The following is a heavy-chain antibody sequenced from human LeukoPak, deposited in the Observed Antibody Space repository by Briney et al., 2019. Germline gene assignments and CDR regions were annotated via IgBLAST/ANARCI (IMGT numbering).Heavy chain of an antibody. CDR3: AKNMGASGGIHDY. J-gene: IGHJ4*02. CDR1: GGSISSGGYY. Sequence: SETLSLTCTVSGGSISSGGYYWSWIRQPPGKGLGWIGYIYHSGSTYYNPSLKSRVTMSVDTSKNQFSLKLSSVIALDTAVYYCAKNMGASGGIHDYWGQGTLVTVSS. CDR2: IYHSGST. D-gene: IGHD1-14*01. V-gene: IGHV4-30-2*01.